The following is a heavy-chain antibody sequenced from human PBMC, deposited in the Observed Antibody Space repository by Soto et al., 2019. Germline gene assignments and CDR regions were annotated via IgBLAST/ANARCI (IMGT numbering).Heavy chain of an antibody. CDR3: VRRAQYFDGTGIHASAI. Sequence: EVQLLDSGGGLRQPGGSLRLSCVASGYNFNKYAVSWVRQAPGKGLEWVSAISSGGDNTHYADSGKGRFTITRDNSKNMLYLEMHSLTVEDTAVYYCVRRAQYFDGTGIHASAIWGQGTRVTVSS. CDR2: ISSGGDNT. D-gene: IGHD2-21*02. J-gene: IGHJ3*02. CDR1: GYNFNKYA. V-gene: IGHV3-23*01.